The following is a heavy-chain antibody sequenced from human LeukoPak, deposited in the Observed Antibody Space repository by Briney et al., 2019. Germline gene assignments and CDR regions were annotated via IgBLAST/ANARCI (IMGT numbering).Heavy chain of an antibody. CDR2: IIPIFGTA. CDR3: ASAPGYFYYYYMDV. Sequence: GASVKVSCEASGGTFSSYAISLVRQAPGQGLEWMGGIIPIFGTANYAQKFQGRVTITTDESTSTAYMELSSLRSEDTAVNYCASAPGYFYYYYMDVWGKGTTVTVSS. J-gene: IGHJ6*03. CDR1: GGTFSSYA. V-gene: IGHV1-69*05.